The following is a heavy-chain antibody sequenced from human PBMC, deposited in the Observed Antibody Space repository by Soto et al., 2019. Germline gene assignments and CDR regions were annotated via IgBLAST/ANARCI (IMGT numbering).Heavy chain of an antibody. Sequence: QVQLVQSGAEVKKPGASVKGSCKASGYTFTSYDISWVRQAPGQGREWMGWISTYNGNTNFAQKFQGRVTMTTDTATRTAYMELRRLRCDDTAVYYCAREVGPSAGMDLWGQATTVTASS. J-gene: IGHJ6*02. CDR3: AREVGPSAGMDL. V-gene: IGHV1-18*01. D-gene: IGHD2-2*01. CDR1: GYTFTSYD. CDR2: ISTYNGNT.